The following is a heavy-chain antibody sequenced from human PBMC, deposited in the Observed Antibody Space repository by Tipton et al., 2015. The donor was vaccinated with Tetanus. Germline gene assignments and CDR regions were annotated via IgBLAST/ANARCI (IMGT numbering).Heavy chain of an antibody. D-gene: IGHD3-3*01. J-gene: IGHJ4*02. CDR2: ISPSGRS. V-gene: IGHV4-61*08. CDR1: GGSIRSGDHQ. CDR3: ARANYDFPNKGPFDF. Sequence: TLSLTCTVSGGSIRSGDHQWNWIRQPPGKGLEWLAYISPSGRSNSNYSLKSRITISQDKSKNQFSLKLTSVTAADTAVYYCARANYDFPNKGPFDFWGEGTLVTVSP.